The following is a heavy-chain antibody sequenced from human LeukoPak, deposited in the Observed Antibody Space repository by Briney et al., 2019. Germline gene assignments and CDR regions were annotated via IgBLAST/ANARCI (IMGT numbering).Heavy chain of an antibody. D-gene: IGHD4-17*01. Sequence: SVKVSCKASGGIFSSYAISWVRQAPGQGLEWMGGIIPIFGTANYAQKFQGRVTITADESTSTAYMELSSLRSEDTAVYYCARTLFDYGDYVVYFDYWGQGTLVTVSS. CDR2: IIPIFGTA. CDR1: GGIFSSYA. CDR3: ARTLFDYGDYVVYFDY. V-gene: IGHV1-69*01. J-gene: IGHJ4*02.